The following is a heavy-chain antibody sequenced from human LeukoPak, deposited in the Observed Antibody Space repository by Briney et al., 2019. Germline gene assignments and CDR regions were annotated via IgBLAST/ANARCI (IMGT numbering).Heavy chain of an antibody. CDR3: ARADDSSSGYFDY. J-gene: IGHJ4*02. CDR2: IKKDGSEK. Sequence: GGSLRLSCAASGFMFSSYWMSWVRQAPGKGLEWGANIKKDGSEKYYVDSVKGRFTISRDNAKNALYLQMNSLRAEDTAVYYCARADDSSSGYFDYWGQGTLVTVSS. V-gene: IGHV3-7*04. CDR1: GFMFSSYW. D-gene: IGHD6-6*01.